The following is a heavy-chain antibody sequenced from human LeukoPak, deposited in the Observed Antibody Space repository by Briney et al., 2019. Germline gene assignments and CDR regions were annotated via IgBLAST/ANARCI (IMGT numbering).Heavy chain of an antibody. CDR1: GGFISSYY. Sequence: PSETLSLTCTVSGGFISSYYWSWIRQPAGKGLEWIGRIYTSGSTNYNPSLKSRVTISVDKSKNQFSLKLSSVTAADTAVYYCARDPKPNYDFWSGSRFDPWGQGTLVTVSS. CDR2: IYTSGST. D-gene: IGHD3-3*01. J-gene: IGHJ5*02. CDR3: ARDPKPNYDFWSGSRFDP. V-gene: IGHV4-4*07.